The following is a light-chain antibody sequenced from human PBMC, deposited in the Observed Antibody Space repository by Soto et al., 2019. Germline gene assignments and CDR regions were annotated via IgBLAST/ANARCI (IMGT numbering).Light chain of an antibody. CDR3: QQSYSTPPT. CDR1: QSISSY. Sequence: DIQMTQSPSSLSASVGDRVTITCRASQSISSYLNWYQQKPGKAPKLLIYAASSLQSGVPSRFSGSGSGTDFTITISSLKPEDFATYYCQQSYSTPPTFGQGTKVEIK. V-gene: IGKV1-39*01. CDR2: AAS. J-gene: IGKJ1*01.